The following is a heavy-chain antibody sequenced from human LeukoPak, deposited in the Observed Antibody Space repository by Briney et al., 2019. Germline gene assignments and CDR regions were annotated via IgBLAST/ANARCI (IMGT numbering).Heavy chain of an antibody. CDR2: IYTSGST. Sequence: SPSLSLTRTVAGGSISSYYCSSIRQPAGNGLGWIGRIYTSGSTNYNPSLKSRVTMSVDTSKNQFSLKLSSVTAADTAVYCCAVGERVVQGVRQYYFDYWGQGTLVTVSS. J-gene: IGHJ4*02. V-gene: IGHV4-4*07. CDR1: GGSISSYY. D-gene: IGHD3-10*01. CDR3: AVGERVVQGVRQYYFDY.